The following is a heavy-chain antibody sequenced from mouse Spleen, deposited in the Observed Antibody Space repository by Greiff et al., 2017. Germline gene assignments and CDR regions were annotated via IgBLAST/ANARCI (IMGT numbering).Heavy chain of an antibody. CDR3: ARYYYGSRGAMDY. D-gene: IGHD1-1*01. CDR2: IHPNSGST. J-gene: IGHJ4*01. V-gene: IGHV1-64*01. Sequence: QVQLKQSGAELVKPGASVKLSCKASGYTFTSYWMHWVKQRPGQGLEWIGMIHPNSGSTNYNEKFKSKATLTVDKSSSTANMQLSSLTSEESAVYYFARYYYGSRGAMDYWGQRTSVTVSS. CDR1: GYTFTSYW.